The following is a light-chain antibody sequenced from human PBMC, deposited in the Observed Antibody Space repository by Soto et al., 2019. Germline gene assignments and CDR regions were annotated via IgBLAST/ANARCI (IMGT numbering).Light chain of an antibody. J-gene: IGKJ2*01. Sequence: EVVLTQSPGTLSLSPGERATLSCRASESVDSKYLAWYQQKPGQAPRLLFYSASSRATGITDRFTGSGSGTQFTLTISVLEPADFAVYFCQPHGASWVTFAQGTTLEIK. CDR2: SAS. CDR3: QPHGASWVT. V-gene: IGKV3-20*01. CDR1: ESVDSKY.